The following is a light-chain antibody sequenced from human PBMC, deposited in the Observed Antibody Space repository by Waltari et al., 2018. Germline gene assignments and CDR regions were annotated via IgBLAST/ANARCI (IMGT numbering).Light chain of an antibody. J-gene: IGKJ4*01. CDR1: QSVSSY. CDR3: QQRSNWLLT. V-gene: IGKV3-11*01. Sequence: EIVLTQSPATLSLSPGDRATLSCRASQSVSSYLAWYQQKPGKAPRLLIYDASNRATGIPARFSGSGSWTDFTLTIRSLEPEDFAVYYCQQRSNWLLTFGGGTKVEIK. CDR2: DAS.